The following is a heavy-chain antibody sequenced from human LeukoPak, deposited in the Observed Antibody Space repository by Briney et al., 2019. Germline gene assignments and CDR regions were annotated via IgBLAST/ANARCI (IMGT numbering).Heavy chain of an antibody. J-gene: IGHJ3*02. CDR1: GFTFSSYD. CDR3: ARESSDYGDYDAFDI. V-gene: IGHV3-13*01. CDR2: IGTAGDT. Sequence: PGGSLRLSCAASGFTFSSYDMHWVRQATGKGLEWVSAIGTAGDTYYPGSVKGRFTISRENAKNSLYLQMNSLRAGDTAVYYCARESSDYGDYDAFDIWGRGTMVTVSS. D-gene: IGHD4-17*01.